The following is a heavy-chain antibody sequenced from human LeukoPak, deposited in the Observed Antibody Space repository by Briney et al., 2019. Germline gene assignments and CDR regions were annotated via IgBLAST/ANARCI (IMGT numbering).Heavy chain of an antibody. D-gene: IGHD2-2*02. CDR2: INPNSGGT. J-gene: IGHJ4*02. V-gene: IGHV1-2*02. CDR3: ARNPSYCTSTSCYNDY. Sequence: ASVKVSCKASGYRFTIYYMHWVRQAPGQGLEWMGWINPNSGGTSYARRFQGRVTMTRDTSISTAYMELSRLTSDDTAVYYCARNPSYCTSTSCYNDYWGQGTLVTVSS. CDR1: GYRFTIYY.